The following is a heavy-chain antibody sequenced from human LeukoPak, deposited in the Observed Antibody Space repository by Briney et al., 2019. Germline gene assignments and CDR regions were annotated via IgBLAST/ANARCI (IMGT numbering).Heavy chain of an antibody. V-gene: IGHV4-34*01. CDR3: ARGLRTTVTTVFDY. CDR2: INHSGST. CDR1: GGSFRGYY. D-gene: IGHD4-17*01. Sequence: SETLSLTCAVYGGSFRGYYWSWIRQPPGKGLEWIGEINHSGSTNYNPSLKSRVTISVDTSKNQFSLKLSSVTAADTAVYYCARGLRTTVTTVFDYWGQGTLVTVSS. J-gene: IGHJ4*02.